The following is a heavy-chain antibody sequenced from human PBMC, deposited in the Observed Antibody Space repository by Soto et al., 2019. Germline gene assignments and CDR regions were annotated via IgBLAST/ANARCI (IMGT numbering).Heavy chain of an antibody. CDR1: GFTFSSYG. V-gene: IGHV3-30*18. Sequence: QVQLVESGGGVVQPGRSLRLSCAASGFTFSSYGMHWVRQAPGKGLEWVAVISYDGSNKYYADSVKGRFTISRDNSKNTLYLQMNSLRAEDTAVYYCAKGSGSYSPHWGYYYYGMDVWGQGTTVTFSS. D-gene: IGHD1-26*01. J-gene: IGHJ6*02. CDR2: ISYDGSNK. CDR3: AKGSGSYSPHWGYYYYGMDV.